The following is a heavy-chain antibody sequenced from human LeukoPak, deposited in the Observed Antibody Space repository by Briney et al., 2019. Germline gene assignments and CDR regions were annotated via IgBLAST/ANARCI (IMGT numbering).Heavy chain of an antibody. J-gene: IGHJ3*02. D-gene: IGHD4-17*01. V-gene: IGHV1-69*13. Sequence: SVKVSCKASGGTFSSYAISWVRQAPGQGLEWMGGIIPIFGTANYAQKFHGRVTITAAESTSTAYMELSSLRSEDTAVYYCGRERGGDYGDYDPAWTYAPDAFDIWGQGTMVTVSS. CDR2: IIPIFGTA. CDR1: GGTFSSYA. CDR3: GRERGGDYGDYDPAWTYAPDAFDI.